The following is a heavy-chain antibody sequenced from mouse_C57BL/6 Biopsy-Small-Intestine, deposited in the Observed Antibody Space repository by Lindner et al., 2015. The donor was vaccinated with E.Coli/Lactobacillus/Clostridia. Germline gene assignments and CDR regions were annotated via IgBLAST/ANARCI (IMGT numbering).Heavy chain of an antibody. CDR1: GFTFSSYA. D-gene: IGHD1-1*01. J-gene: IGHJ3*01. CDR2: ISDGGSYT. V-gene: IGHV5-4*01. CDR3: ARDYYGSSYWFAY. Sequence: VQLQESGGGLVKPGGSLKLSCAASGFTFSSYAMSWVRQTPEKRLEWVATISDGGSYTYYPDNVKGRFTISRDNAKNNLYLQMSHLKSEDTAMYYRARDYYGSSYWFAYWGQGTLVTVSA.